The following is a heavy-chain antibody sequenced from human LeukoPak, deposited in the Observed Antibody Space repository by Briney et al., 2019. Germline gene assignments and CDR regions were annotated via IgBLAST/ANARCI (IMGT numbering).Heavy chain of an antibody. V-gene: IGHV3-21*01. CDR2: ISSSSSYI. CDR3: ARAQPAAIEGPGFDY. D-gene: IGHD2-2*01. CDR1: GFTFSSYS. Sequence: GGSLRLSCAAPGFTFSSYSMNWVRQAPGKGLEWVSSISSSSSYIYYADSVKGRFTISRDNAKNSLYLQMNSLRAEDTAVYYCARAQPAAIEGPGFDYWGQGTLVTVSS. J-gene: IGHJ4*02.